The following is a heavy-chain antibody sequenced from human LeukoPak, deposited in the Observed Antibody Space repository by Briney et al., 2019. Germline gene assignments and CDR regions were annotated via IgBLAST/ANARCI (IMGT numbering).Heavy chain of an antibody. V-gene: IGHV3-9*03. CDR2: ISWNSGSI. D-gene: IGHD5-18*01. CDR3: AKDNAPRGYSFSAFDY. J-gene: IGHJ4*02. Sequence: GGSLRLSCAASGFTFDDYAMHWVRQAPGKGLEWVSGISWNSGSIGYADSVKGRFTISRDNAKNSLYLQMNSLRAEDMALYYCAKDNAPRGYSFSAFDYWGQGTLVTVSS. CDR1: GFTFDDYA.